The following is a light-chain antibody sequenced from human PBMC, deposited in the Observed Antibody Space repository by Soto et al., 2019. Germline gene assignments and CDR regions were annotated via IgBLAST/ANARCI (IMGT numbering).Light chain of an antibody. Sequence: DIQMTQSPSSVSASVGDRVTITCRARQGIGSWLAWYQQKPGKAPKLLIYGALSLQSGVPSRFSGSGSGTDFTLTISSLQPEDFATYYCQPANSFPWTFGQGTKVEIK. CDR1: QGIGSW. CDR3: QPANSFPWT. J-gene: IGKJ1*01. V-gene: IGKV1-12*01. CDR2: GAL.